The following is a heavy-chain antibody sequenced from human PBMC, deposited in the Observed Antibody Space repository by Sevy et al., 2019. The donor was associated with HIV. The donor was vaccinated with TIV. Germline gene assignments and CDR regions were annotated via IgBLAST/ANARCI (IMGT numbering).Heavy chain of an antibody. J-gene: IGHJ4*02. V-gene: IGHV5-51*01. CDR2: IYPTDSRI. CDR3: ARSSFYYDNSGFYPFDF. CDR1: GYNFSGYW. Sequence: GESLKISCKGSGYNFSGYWGGWVRQMPGKGLEWMGIIYPTDSRIIYSPSLQGQVTISVDKSITTAYLQWRSLKTSDTAMYYCARSSFYYDNSGFYPFDFWGQGTLVTVSS. D-gene: IGHD3-22*01.